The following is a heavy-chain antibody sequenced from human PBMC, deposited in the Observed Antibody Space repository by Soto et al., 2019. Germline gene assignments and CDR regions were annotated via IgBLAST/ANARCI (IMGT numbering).Heavy chain of an antibody. V-gene: IGHV4-30-4*01. CDR3: AREIIPLTTDWYFDL. J-gene: IGHJ2*01. CDR2: TYDSGST. D-gene: IGHD4-17*01. CDR1: GGSISGGGYY. Sequence: QVQLQESGPGLVKTSETLSLTCTVSGGSISGGGYYWSWIRQPPGKGLEWIGYTYDSGSTYYNPSLKSRISISVDTSKNQSSLRLTSVTAADTAVYYCAREIIPLTTDWYFDLWGRGTLVTVSS.